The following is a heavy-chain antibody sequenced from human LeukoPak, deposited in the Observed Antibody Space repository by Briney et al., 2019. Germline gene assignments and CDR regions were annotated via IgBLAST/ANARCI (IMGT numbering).Heavy chain of an antibody. CDR1: GYTFTSYG. D-gene: IGHD3-22*01. Sequence: ASVKVSCKASGYTFTSYGISWVRQAPGQGLEWMGWINTNTGNPTYAQGFTGRFVFSLDTSVTTAYLQISSLKAEDTAVYYCARMDSSGYYSSDYWGQGTLVTVSS. CDR3: ARMDSSGYYSSDY. CDR2: INTNTGNP. J-gene: IGHJ4*02. V-gene: IGHV7-4-1*02.